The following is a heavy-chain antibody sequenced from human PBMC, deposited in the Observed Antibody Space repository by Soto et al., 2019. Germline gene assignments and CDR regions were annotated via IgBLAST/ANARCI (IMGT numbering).Heavy chain of an antibody. CDR2: ISSSSSYT. CDR1: GFTFSDYY. J-gene: IGHJ6*02. CDR3: ARQPESRYYYYYGMDV. Sequence: QVQLVESGGGLVKPGGSLRLSCAASGFTFSDYYMSWIRQAPGKGLEWVSYISSSSSYTNYADSVKGRFTISRDNAKNSLYLQMNSLRAEDTAVYYCARQPESRYYYYYGMDVWGQGTTVTVSS. V-gene: IGHV3-11*06.